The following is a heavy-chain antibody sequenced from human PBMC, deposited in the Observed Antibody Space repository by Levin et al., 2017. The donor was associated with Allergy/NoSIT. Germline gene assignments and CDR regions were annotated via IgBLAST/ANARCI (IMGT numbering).Heavy chain of an antibody. V-gene: IGHV1-2*02. CDR3: AREAIQLWLRDY. CDR2: VNPNSGDT. Sequence: GGSLRLSCTASGYIFTGYYMHWVRQAPGQGLEWMGWVNPNSGDTKYAQKFQGRVTMTGDTSINTAYMELTSLKSDDTAVYYCAREAIQLWLRDYWGQGTLVTVSS. CDR1: GYIFTGYY. J-gene: IGHJ4*02. D-gene: IGHD5-18*01.